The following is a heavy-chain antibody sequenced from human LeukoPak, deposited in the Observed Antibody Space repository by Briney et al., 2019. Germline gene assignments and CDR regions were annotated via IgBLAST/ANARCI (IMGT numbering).Heavy chain of an antibody. CDR2: ISYDGSNK. J-gene: IGHJ4*02. CDR3: ARRFSSSEFFSDY. D-gene: IGHD3-22*01. V-gene: IGHV3-30*14. CDR1: GFTFSSYA. Sequence: GGSLRLSCAASGFTFSSYAMHWVRQAPGKGLEWVAVISYDGSNKYYADSVKGRFTISRDNSKNTLYLQMGSLRAEDMAVYYCARRFSSSEFFSDYWGQGMLVTVSS.